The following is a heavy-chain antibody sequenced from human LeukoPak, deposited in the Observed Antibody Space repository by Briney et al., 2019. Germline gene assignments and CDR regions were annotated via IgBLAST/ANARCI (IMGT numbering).Heavy chain of an antibody. Sequence: SVKVSCKASGGTFSSYAISWVRQAPGQGLEWMGGIIPIFGTANYAQKFQGRVTITADESTSTAYMELSSLRSEDTAVYYCARGWVNTIFGVVYYYYMDVWGKGTTVTVSS. CDR1: GGTFSSYA. CDR2: IIPIFGTA. CDR3: ARGWVNTIFGVVYYYYMDV. D-gene: IGHD3-3*01. V-gene: IGHV1-69*01. J-gene: IGHJ6*03.